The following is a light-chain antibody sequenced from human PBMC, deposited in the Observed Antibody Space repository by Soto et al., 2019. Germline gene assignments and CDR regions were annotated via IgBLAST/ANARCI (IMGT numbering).Light chain of an antibody. V-gene: IGKV3-11*01. Sequence: EVVLPQSPVTLSLSPGETATVSCRASQYVGTRLAWYQHKPGQAPRLLIYYTSNRATGIPARFSGSGSGTEFTLSISSLQPEDFAVYYCQQYTQWPITFGQGTRLEIK. CDR2: YTS. CDR1: QYVGTR. CDR3: QQYTQWPIT. J-gene: IGKJ5*01.